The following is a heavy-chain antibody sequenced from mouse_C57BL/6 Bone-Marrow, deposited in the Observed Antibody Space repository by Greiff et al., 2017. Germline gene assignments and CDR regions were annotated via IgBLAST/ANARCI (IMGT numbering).Heavy chain of an antibody. Sequence: EVKLVESEGGLVQPGSSMKLSCTASGFTFSDYYMAWVRQVPEKGLEWVANINYDGSSTYYLDSLKSRFIISRDNAKNILYLQMSSLKSEDTATYYCSRDVGYYAMDYWGQGTSLTVSS. CDR3: SRDVGYYAMDY. CDR1: GFTFSDYY. J-gene: IGHJ4*01. V-gene: IGHV5-16*01. CDR2: INYDGSST.